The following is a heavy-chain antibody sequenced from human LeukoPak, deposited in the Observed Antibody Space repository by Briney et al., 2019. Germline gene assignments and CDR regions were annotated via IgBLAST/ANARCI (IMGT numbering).Heavy chain of an antibody. CDR2: IYHSGST. CDR3: AIYRKTAYYYYYYMDV. D-gene: IGHD1-1*01. V-gene: IGHV4-38-2*02. J-gene: IGHJ6*03. Sequence: PSETLSLTCTVSGYSISSGYYWGWIRQPPGKGLEWIGSIYHSGSTYYNPSLKSRVTISVDTSKNQFSLKLSSVTAADTALYYCAIYRKTAYYYYYYMDVWGKGTTVTVSS. CDR1: GYSISSGYY.